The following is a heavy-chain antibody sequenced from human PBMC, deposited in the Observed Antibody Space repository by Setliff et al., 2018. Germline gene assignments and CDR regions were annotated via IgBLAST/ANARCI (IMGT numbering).Heavy chain of an antibody. Sequence: PGGSLRLSCAASGFTFSRYDIHWVRQVTGKGLEWVSGTAAAGDTYHADSVKGRFTISRDNAKNSVYLHMDSLRPEDTAVYYCATPALSSIDYWGRGTLVTVSS. CDR1: GFTFSRYD. CDR3: ATPALSSIDY. CDR2: TAAAGDT. V-gene: IGHV3-13*04. D-gene: IGHD2-2*01. J-gene: IGHJ4*02.